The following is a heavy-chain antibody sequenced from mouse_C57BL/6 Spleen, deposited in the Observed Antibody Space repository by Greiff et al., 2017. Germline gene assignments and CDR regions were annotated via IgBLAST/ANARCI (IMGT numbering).Heavy chain of an antibody. J-gene: IGHJ3*01. CDR2: ISGGGGNT. D-gene: IGHD2-3*01. CDR1: GFTFSSYT. V-gene: IGHV5-9*01. Sequence: EVNVVESGGGLVKPGGSLKLSCAASGFTFSSYTMSWVRQTPEKRLEWVATISGGGGNTYYPDSVKGRFTISRDNAKNTLYLKMSSLRSEDTALYYCASYDGYYLFAYWGQGTLVTVSA. CDR3: ASYDGYYLFAY.